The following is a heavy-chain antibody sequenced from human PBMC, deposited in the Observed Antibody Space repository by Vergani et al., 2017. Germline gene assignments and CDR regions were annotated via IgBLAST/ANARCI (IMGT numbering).Heavy chain of an antibody. CDR2: ISYDGSNK. CDR1: GFTFSSYG. Sequence: VQPVESGGGVVQPGRSLRLSCAASGFTFSSYGMHWVRQAPGKGLEWVAVISYDGSNKYYADSVKGRFTISRDNSKNTLYLQMNSLRAEDTAVYYCAKGDKDYYYYYMDVWGKGTTVTVSS. J-gene: IGHJ6*03. CDR3: AKGDKDYYYYYMDV. V-gene: IGHV3-30*18. D-gene: IGHD2-15*01.